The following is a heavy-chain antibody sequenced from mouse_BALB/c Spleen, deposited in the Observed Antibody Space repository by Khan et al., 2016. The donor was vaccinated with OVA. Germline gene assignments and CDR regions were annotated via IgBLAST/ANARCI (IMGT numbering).Heavy chain of an antibody. Sequence: VQLQQSGPELVKPGASVKMSCKASGYTFTSYVMHWVKQKPGQGLEWIGYINPYNDGTTYNEKFKGKATLTSDKSSSTAYMELSSLTYEDSAVSACASRYYFGRSACAYWGQGTLVTVSA. J-gene: IGHJ3*01. V-gene: IGHV1S136*01. D-gene: IGHD1-1*01. CDR2: INPYNDGT. CDR1: GYTFTSYV. CDR3: ASRYYFGRSACAY.